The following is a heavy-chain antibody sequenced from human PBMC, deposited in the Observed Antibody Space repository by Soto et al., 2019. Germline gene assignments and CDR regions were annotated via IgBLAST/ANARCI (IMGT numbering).Heavy chain of an antibody. V-gene: IGHV4-31*03. Sequence: QVQLQESGPGLVKPSQTLSLTCTVSGGSISSGGYYWSWIRQHPGKGLEWIGYIYYSGSTYYNPSLESRVTISVDTSKNQFSLKLSSVTAADTAVYYCARVRPYYYDSSGYSDAFDIWGQGTMVTVSS. CDR2: IYYSGST. CDR3: ARVRPYYYDSSGYSDAFDI. D-gene: IGHD3-22*01. CDR1: GGSISSGGYY. J-gene: IGHJ3*02.